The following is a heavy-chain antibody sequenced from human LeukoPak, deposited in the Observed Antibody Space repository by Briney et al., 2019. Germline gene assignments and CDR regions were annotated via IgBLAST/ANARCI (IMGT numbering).Heavy chain of an antibody. CDR3: ARSPYGDYEDYYYGMDV. D-gene: IGHD4-17*01. CDR2: IWYDGSNK. J-gene: IGHJ6*02. V-gene: IGHV3-33*01. Sequence: PGGSLRLSCAASGFTLSSYGMHWVRQAPGKGLEWVAVIWYDGSNKYYADSVKGRFTISRDNSKNTLYLQMNSLRAEDTAVYYCARSPYGDYEDYYYGMDVWGQGTTVTVSS. CDR1: GFTLSSYG.